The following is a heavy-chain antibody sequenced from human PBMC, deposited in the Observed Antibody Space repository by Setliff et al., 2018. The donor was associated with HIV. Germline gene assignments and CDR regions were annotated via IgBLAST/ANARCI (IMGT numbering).Heavy chain of an antibody. V-gene: IGHV3-73*01. D-gene: IGHD2-15*01. Sequence: PGGSLRLSCAASGFNVSHNYMTWVRQAPGKGLEWVGRITSKPNNYATAYAASVTGRFTISRDDSKNTAFLQMNSLKTEDTAVYYCTSQVVVVAASTSWYLDYWGQGTLVTVSS. CDR3: TSQVVVVAASTSWYLDY. CDR1: GFNVSHNY. CDR2: ITSKPNNYAT. J-gene: IGHJ4*02.